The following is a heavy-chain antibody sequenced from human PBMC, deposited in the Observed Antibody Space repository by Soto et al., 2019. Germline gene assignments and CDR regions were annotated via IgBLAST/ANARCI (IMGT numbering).Heavy chain of an antibody. D-gene: IGHD6-19*01. CDR3: ARLLLGWTWFDP. CDR2: INHSGST. V-gene: IGHV4-34*01. J-gene: IGHJ5*02. CDR1: GGSFRGYY. Sequence: SETLSLTCAVYGGSFRGYYWSWIRQPPGKGLEWIGEINHSGSTNYNPSLKSLVTISVDTSKNQFSLKLSSVTAADTAVYYCARLLLGWTWFDPWGQGTLVTVSS.